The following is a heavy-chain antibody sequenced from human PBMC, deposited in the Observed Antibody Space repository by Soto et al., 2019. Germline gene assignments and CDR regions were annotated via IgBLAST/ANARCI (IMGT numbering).Heavy chain of an antibody. Sequence: ASVKVSCKASGYTFTSYAMHWVRQAPGQRLEWMGWINAGNGNTKYSQKFQGRVTITRDTSASTAYMELSSLRSEDTAVYYCASSYYDFWSGYSFTFDPWGQGTLVTVSS. CDR2: INAGNGNT. CDR3: ASSYYDFWSGYSFTFDP. V-gene: IGHV1-3*01. CDR1: GYTFTSYA. D-gene: IGHD3-3*01. J-gene: IGHJ5*02.